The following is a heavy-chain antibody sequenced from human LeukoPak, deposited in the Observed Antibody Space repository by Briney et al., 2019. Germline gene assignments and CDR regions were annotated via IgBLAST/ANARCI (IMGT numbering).Heavy chain of an antibody. CDR3: AKVPDRSYDSSGYYVDY. J-gene: IGHJ4*02. Sequence: GGSLRLSCAASGFTFSSYAMSWVRQAPGKGLERVSAISGSGGSTYYADSVKGRFTISRDNSKNTLYLQMNSLRAEDTAVYYCAKVPDRSYDSSGYYVDYWGQGTLVTVSS. V-gene: IGHV3-23*01. CDR1: GFTFSSYA. CDR2: ISGSGGST. D-gene: IGHD3-22*01.